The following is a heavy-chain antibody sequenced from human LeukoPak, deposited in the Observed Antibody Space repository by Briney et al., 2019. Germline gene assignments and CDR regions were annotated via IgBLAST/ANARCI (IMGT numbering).Heavy chain of an antibody. V-gene: IGHV4-30-4*01. CDR3: ARQGDFWSGYYHNPWFDP. CDR2: IYYSGST. J-gene: IGHJ5*02. Sequence: TASETLSLTCTVSGGSISSGDYYWSWIRQPPGKGLEWIGYIYYSGSTYYNPSLKSRVTISVDTSKNQFSLKLSSVTAADTAVYYCARQGDFWSGYYHNPWFDPWGQGTLVTVSS. D-gene: IGHD3-3*01. CDR1: GGSISSGDYY.